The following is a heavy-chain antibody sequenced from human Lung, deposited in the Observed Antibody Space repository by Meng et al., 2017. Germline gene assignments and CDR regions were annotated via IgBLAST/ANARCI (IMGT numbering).Heavy chain of an antibody. V-gene: IGHV1-18*01. CDR1: GYTFTSYG. D-gene: IGHD2-2*01. CDR3: ARDRYCSTTSCTGWFDP. J-gene: IGHJ5*02. Sequence: QFPLVQSGSEVKKPGASVKVSCKASGYTFTSYGISWVRQAPGQGLEWMGWISGYNGNTNYAQKFQGRVTMTTDTSTSTAYMELRSLRSDDTAVYYCARDRYCSTTSCTGWFDPWGQGTLVTVSS. CDR2: ISGYNGNT.